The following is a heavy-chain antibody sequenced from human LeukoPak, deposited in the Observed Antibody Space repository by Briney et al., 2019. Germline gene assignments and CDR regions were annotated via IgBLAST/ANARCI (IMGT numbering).Heavy chain of an antibody. J-gene: IGHJ3*02. D-gene: IGHD6-19*01. CDR3: AKEKGYSSGWYDGAFDI. CDR1: GFTFSSYG. V-gene: IGHV3-30*18. Sequence: HPGGSLRLSCAASGFTFSSYGMHWVRQAPGKGLEWVAVISYDGSNKYYADSVKGRFTISRDNSKNTLYLQMNSLRAEDTAVYYCAKEKGYSSGWYDGAFDIWGQGTMVTVSS. CDR2: ISYDGSNK.